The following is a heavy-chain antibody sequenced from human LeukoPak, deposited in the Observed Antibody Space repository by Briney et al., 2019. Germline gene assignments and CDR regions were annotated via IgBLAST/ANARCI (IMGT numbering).Heavy chain of an antibody. V-gene: IGHV4-39*01. CDR1: DDAISSSSYY. CDR3: ARVGLWFGELLVDY. D-gene: IGHD3-10*01. J-gene: IGHJ4*02. Sequence: SETLSLTCTVSDDAISSSSYYWGWIRHPPGKGLEWIGNVYYNGNTFYYNPSLESRVTISIHTSDNQFSLDLTSLTAADTAVYYCARVGLWFGELLVDYWGQGTLVTVSS. CDR2: VYYNGNTF.